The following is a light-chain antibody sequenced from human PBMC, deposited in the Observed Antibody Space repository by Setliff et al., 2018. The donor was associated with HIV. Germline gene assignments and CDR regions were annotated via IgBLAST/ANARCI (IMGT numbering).Light chain of an antibody. Sequence: LAQPASVSGSPGQSITLSCTGTSSDVGSYNLVSWYQHHPGKAPKLMIYEVSKRPSGVSNRFSGSKSGNTASLTISGLQAEDEADYYCCSYAGSSTYVFGTGTKGTVL. CDR1: SSDVGSYNL. J-gene: IGLJ1*01. CDR2: EVS. V-gene: IGLV2-23*02. CDR3: CSYAGSSTYV.